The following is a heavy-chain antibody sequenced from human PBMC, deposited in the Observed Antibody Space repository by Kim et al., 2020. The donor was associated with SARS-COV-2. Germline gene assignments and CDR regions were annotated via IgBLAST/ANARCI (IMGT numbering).Heavy chain of an antibody. CDR1: GLTFSNIW. CDR2: IISKAGGGTT. J-gene: IGHJ4*02. D-gene: IGHD3-10*01. Sequence: GGSLRLSCATAGLTFSNIWFNWVRQAPGKGLEWVGRIISKAGGGTTDYAAPVKGRFTISRDDSKNTVYLQMNSLKVEDTAVYYCTTGGLQYFNDHWGQGTLVSVSP. V-gene: IGHV3-15*01. CDR3: TTGGLQYFNDH.